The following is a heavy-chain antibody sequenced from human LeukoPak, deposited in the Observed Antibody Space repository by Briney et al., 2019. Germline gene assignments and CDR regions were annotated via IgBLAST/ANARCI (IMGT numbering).Heavy chain of an antibody. CDR1: GFTLSSYH. J-gene: IGHJ5*02. CDR2: ISAGSSAI. D-gene: IGHD6-13*01. Sequence: PGGSLRLSCAVSGFTLSSYHMNWVRQAPGQGLKWVSYISAGSSAIYYADSVKGRFTISRDNAKNSLYLQMNSLRAEDTAVYYCARDLTPSSSWTPGWFDPWGQGTLVTVSS. V-gene: IGHV3-48*04. CDR3: ARDLTPSSSWTPGWFDP.